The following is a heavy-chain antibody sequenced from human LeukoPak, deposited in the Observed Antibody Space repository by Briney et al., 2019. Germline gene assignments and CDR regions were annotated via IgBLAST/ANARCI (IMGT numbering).Heavy chain of an antibody. D-gene: IGHD3-22*01. Sequence: PGGSLRLSCVASGFNFGDYNMNWIRQSPRKGLEWISYMSSRSGIIYYGGSVKGRFTISRDNAKNSLYLQMNSLRPDDTALYYCVKRSTYYYDSRGYPGDYWGQGTLVTVSS. CDR2: MSSRSGII. CDR3: VKRSTYYYDSRGYPGDY. J-gene: IGHJ4*02. V-gene: IGHV3-11*01. CDR1: GFNFGDYN.